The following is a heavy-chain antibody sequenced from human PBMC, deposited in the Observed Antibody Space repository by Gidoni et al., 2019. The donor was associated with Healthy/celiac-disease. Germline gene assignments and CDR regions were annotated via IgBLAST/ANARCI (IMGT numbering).Heavy chain of an antibody. CDR1: GGSFSGYY. Sequence: QVQLQQWGAGLLKPSETLSLTCAVYGGSFSGYYWSWIRQPPGKGLEWIGEINHSGSTNYNPSLKSRVTISVDTSKNQFSLKLSSVTAADTAVYYCARLLWFGELLYDYWGQGTLATVSS. CDR3: ARLLWFGELLYDY. J-gene: IGHJ4*02. CDR2: INHSGST. V-gene: IGHV4-34*01. D-gene: IGHD3-10*01.